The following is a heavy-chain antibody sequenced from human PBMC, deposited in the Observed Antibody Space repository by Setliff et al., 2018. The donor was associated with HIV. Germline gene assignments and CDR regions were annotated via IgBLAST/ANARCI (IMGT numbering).Heavy chain of an antibody. V-gene: IGHV4-39*01. J-gene: IGHJ4*02. CDR2: IYYSGST. D-gene: IGHD5-18*01. CDR3: ARRDGYSYGFYFDY. Sequence: LSLTCTVSGGSISSSTYYWGWIRQPPGKGLEWIGTIYYSGSTYYNPSHKSRLTISVDTSKNQFSLKLSSVTAADTAVYYCARRDGYSYGFYFDYWGQGTLVTVSS. CDR1: GGSISSSTYY.